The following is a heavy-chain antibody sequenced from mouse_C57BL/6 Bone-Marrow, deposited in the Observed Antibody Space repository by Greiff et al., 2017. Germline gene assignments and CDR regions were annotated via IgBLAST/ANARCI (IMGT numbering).Heavy chain of an antibody. V-gene: IGHV14-3*01. CDR2: IDPANGNT. CDR1: GFNIKNTY. Sequence: EVQLQQSVAELVRPGASVKLSCTASGFNIKNTYMHWVKQRPEQGLEWIGRIDPANGNTKYAPKFQGKATITADTSSTTAYLQLSSLTSEDTAIYYCARRDYYGSSLFDYWGQGTTLTVSS. CDR3: ARRDYYGSSLFDY. D-gene: IGHD1-1*01. J-gene: IGHJ2*01.